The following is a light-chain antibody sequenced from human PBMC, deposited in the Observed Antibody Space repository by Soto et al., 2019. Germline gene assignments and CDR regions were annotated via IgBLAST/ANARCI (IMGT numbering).Light chain of an antibody. CDR3: HQIAGSLTWT. J-gene: IGKJ1*01. Sequence: DIQLTQSPSSLSASVGDRVTITCRASQSIRYSLNWYQQRPGETPKVLIYGASNLQSGVPGRFSGSGSGTDFALTISSLQPEDFATYYCHQIAGSLTWTFGQGTRVEAK. CDR1: QSIRYS. CDR2: GAS. V-gene: IGKV1-39*01.